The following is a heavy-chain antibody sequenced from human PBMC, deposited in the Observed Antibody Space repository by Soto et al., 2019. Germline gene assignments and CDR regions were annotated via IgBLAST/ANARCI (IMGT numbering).Heavy chain of an antibody. Sequence: GVSLRLSCAASGFTFGSYAMSWVRQAPGKGLEWVSAISGSGISTYYADSVKGRFTIPRDNSKNTLYLQMNSLRAEDTAVYYCAKEQKDSSSWSELNYWGQGTLVTVSS. CDR1: GFTFGSYA. D-gene: IGHD6-13*01. CDR3: AKEQKDSSSWSELNY. V-gene: IGHV3-23*01. CDR2: ISGSGIST. J-gene: IGHJ4*02.